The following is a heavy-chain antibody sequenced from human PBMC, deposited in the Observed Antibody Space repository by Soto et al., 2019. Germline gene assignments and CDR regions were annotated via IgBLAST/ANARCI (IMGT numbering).Heavy chain of an antibody. CDR3: ARGLRDSQGWLQPAPLWFGP. J-gene: IGHJ5*02. Sequence: QVQLQQWGAGLLKPSETLSLTCAVYGGSFSGYYWSWIRQPPGKGLEWIGEIKHSGSTNYNPSLQSPVALPVAPPKNQFPRKLSPVTAADTAVYYCARGLRDSQGWLQPAPLWFGPWGQGTLVTVSS. V-gene: IGHV4-34*01. CDR1: GGSFSGYY. D-gene: IGHD5-12*01. CDR2: IKHSGST.